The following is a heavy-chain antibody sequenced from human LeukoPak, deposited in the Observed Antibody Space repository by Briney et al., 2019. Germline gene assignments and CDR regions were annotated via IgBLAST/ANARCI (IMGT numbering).Heavy chain of an antibody. J-gene: IGHJ5*02. CDR2: IHYSGST. V-gene: IGHV4-39*07. D-gene: IGHD2-15*01. CDR1: GGSISSSSYY. CDR3: ARDQGYCSGGSCYLEKLWFDP. Sequence: PSETLSLTCTVSGGSISSSSYYWGWIRQPPGKGLEWIGSIHYSGSTYYNPSLKSRVTISIDTSRNRFSLKLIPVTDADTAVYYCARDQGYCSGGSCYLEKLWFDPWGQGTLVTVSS.